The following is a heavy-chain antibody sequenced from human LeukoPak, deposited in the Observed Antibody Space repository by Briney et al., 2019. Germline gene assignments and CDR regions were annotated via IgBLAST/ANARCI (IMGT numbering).Heavy chain of an antibody. CDR1: GYTFTGYY. CDR2: INPNSGGT. D-gene: IGHD6-19*01. V-gene: IGHV1-2*02. CDR3: ARGMAVAANY. Sequence: ASVKVSCKASGYTFTGYYMHWVRQAPGQGLEWMGWINPNSGGTNYAQKFQGRVTMTRNTSISTAYMELSSLRSEDTAVYYCARGMAVAANYWGQGTLVTVSS. J-gene: IGHJ4*02.